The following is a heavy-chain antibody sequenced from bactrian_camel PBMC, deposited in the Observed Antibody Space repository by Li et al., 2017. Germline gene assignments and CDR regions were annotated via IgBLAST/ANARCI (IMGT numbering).Heavy chain of an antibody. J-gene: IGHJ6*01. V-gene: IGHV3S67*01. CDR2: ISTDGSA. Sequence: DVQLVESGGGSVQAGGSLKLSCTASGFTSNGCGISWYRQPAGKQREWVSSISTDGSATYADAVKGRFTISRDNAKNTLYLQLNSLKPEDTAYYYCAGTFCDAEEPGFCRGYTACFQEDNVGYWGQGTQVTVS. CDR3: AGTFCDAEEPGFCRGYTACFQEDNVGY. CDR1: GFTSNGCG. D-gene: IGHD2*01.